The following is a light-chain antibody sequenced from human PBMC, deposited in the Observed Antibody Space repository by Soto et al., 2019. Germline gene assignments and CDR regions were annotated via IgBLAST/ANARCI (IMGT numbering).Light chain of an antibody. V-gene: IGLV2-23*02. CDR1: SSDVGGYDL. CDR2: EVT. CDR3: SSYAGTTSLVL. Sequence: HSALTQPASVSGSPGQSITISCTGRSSDVGGYDLVSWFQLHPDRAPKLVIFEVTKRPSGVSNRFSGSKSGNTASLTISGLQAEDEADYYCSSYAGTTSLVLFGGGTKVTVL. J-gene: IGLJ2*01.